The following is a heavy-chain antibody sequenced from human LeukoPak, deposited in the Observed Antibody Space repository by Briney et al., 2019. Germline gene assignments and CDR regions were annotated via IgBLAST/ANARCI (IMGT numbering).Heavy chain of an antibody. CDR3: ARDAEIYSSGWS. CDR1: GFSVGSNY. V-gene: IGHV3-66*01. Sequence: PGGSLRLSCAVSGFSVGSNYMSWVRQAPGRGLEWVSFIYSGGITYYADSVRGRFTISRDSSKNTLYLQMNSLRVDDTAVYYCARDAEIYSSGWSWGQGTLVTVSS. CDR2: IYSGGIT. D-gene: IGHD6-19*01. J-gene: IGHJ4*02.